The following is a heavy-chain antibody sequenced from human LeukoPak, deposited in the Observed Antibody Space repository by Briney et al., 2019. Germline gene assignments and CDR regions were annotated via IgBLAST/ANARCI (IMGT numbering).Heavy chain of an antibody. CDR2: IKQDGSEK. J-gene: IGHJ4*02. D-gene: IGHD4-11*01. V-gene: IGHV3-7*01. Sequence: GGSLRLSCAASGFTFSSYAMHWVRQAPGKGLEWVANIKQDGSEKYYVDSVKGRFTISRDNAKNSLYLQMNSLRAEDTAVYYCARRGDYSNYYDYWGQGTLVTVSS. CDR1: GFTFSSYA. CDR3: ARRGDYSNYYDY.